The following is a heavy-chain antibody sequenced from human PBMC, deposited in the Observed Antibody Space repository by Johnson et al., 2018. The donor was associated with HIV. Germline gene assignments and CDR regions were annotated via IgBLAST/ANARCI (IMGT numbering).Heavy chain of an antibody. CDR2: INSDGSNK. J-gene: IGHJ3*02. CDR3: ARPASVVLPAGVFDM. Sequence: VQLVESGGGLVQPGGSLRLSCAASGFTFSSYWMHWVRQAPGKGLVWVSRINSDGSNKYYADSVKGRFIISRDNSKKTLYLQMNSLTTDDTAVYYCARPASVVLPAGVFDMWGPGTIVTCSS. D-gene: IGHD2-2*01. V-gene: IGHV3-74*02. CDR1: GFTFSSYW.